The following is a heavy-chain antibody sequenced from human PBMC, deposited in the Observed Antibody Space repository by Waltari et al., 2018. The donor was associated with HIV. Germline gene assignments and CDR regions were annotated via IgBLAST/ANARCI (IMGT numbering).Heavy chain of an antibody. D-gene: IGHD2-21*02. CDR2: IYYSGST. Sequence: QLQLQESGPGLVKPSETLSLTCTVSGGSISSSSYYWGWIRQPPGKGLGWIGSIYYSGSTDYNPSLKSRVTISVDTSKNQCSLKLSCGTAADTAVYYCARDLTMLAYCGGDCFRGYFDYWGQGTLVTVSS. CDR1: GGSISSSSYY. J-gene: IGHJ4*02. V-gene: IGHV4-39*07. CDR3: ARDLTMLAYCGGDCFRGYFDY.